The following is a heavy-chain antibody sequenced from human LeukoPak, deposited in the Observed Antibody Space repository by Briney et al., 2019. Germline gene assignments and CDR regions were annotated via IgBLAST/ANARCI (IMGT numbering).Heavy chain of an antibody. D-gene: IGHD3-9*01. CDR2: ISYDGSNK. CDR3: AREGVLRYFEGPDY. J-gene: IGHJ4*02. Sequence: GSLRLSCAASGFTFSSYAMHWVRQAPGKGLEWVAVISYDGSNKYYADSVKGRFTISRDNSKNTLYLQMNSLRAEDTAVYYCAREGVLRYFEGPDYWGQGTLVTVSS. V-gene: IGHV3-30*04. CDR1: GFTFSSYA.